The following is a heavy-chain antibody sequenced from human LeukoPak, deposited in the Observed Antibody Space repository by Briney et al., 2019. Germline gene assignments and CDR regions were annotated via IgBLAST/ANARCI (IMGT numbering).Heavy chain of an antibody. V-gene: IGHV1-24*01. CDR2: FDPEDGET. J-gene: IGHJ4*02. CDR1: GYTLTELS. CDR3: ASYDSSGYSGFDY. D-gene: IGHD3-22*01. Sequence: ASVKVSCKVSGYTLTELSMHWVRQAPGKGLEWMGGFDPEDGETIYAQKFQGRVTITEDTSTDTAYMELSSLRSEDTAVYYCASYDSSGYSGFDYWGQGTLVTVSS.